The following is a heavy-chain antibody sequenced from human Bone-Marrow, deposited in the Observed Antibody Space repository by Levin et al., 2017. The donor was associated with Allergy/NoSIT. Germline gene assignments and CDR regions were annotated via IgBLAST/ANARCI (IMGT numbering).Heavy chain of an antibody. CDR1: GFLFSTYS. V-gene: IGHV3-21*01. CDR3: VRSESITVTEDLKVMDV. D-gene: IGHD1/OR15-1a*01. Sequence: GGSLRLSCAASGFLFSTYSLHWVRQSPGKGLEWVSSISSASSYIYYADSVKGRFTISRDNAKNSLSLQMNSLRAEDTAVDYCVRSESITVTEDLKVMDVWGQGTTVTVSS. CDR2: ISSASSYI. J-gene: IGHJ6*02.